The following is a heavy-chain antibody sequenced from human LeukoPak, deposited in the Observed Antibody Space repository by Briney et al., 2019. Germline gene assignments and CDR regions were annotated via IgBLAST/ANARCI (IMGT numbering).Heavy chain of an antibody. CDR3: AREYCRSTSCYGYPDY. CDR1: GFTFSDYY. D-gene: IGHD2-2*01. V-gene: IGHV3-11*01. Sequence: EGSLRLSCAASGFTFSDYYLSWIRQAPGKGLECVSYITNSGSTIYYADSVKGRFTISRDNAKNSLYLQMNSLRAEDTAVYYCAREYCRSTSCYGYPDYWGQGTLVTVSS. CDR2: ITNSGSTI. J-gene: IGHJ4*02.